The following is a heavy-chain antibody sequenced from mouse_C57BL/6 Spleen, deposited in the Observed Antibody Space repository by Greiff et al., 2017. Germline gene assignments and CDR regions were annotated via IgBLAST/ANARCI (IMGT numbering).Heavy chain of an antibody. V-gene: IGHV5-9-1*02. CDR2: ISSGGDYI. D-gene: IGHD2-3*01. CDR3: TREDGYYLFFDY. J-gene: IGHJ2*01. Sequence: EVKLVESGEGLVKPGGSLKLSCAASGFTFSSYAMSWVRQTPEKRLEWVAYISSGGDYIYYADTVKGRFTISRDNARNTLYLQMSSLKSEDTAMYYCTREDGYYLFFDYWGQGTTLTVSS. CDR1: GFTFSSYA.